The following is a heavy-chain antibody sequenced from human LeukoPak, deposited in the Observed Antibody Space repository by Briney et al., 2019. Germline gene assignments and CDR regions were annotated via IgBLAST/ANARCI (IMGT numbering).Heavy chain of an antibody. V-gene: IGHV3-7*01. CDR1: GFTISGFF. D-gene: IGHD6-19*01. J-gene: IGHJ4*02. Sequence: GGSLRLSCAASGFTISGFFMTWVRQAPGKGLEWVANIKEDGSEKYYVDSVRGRFTIFRDNAKNSLYLQMNNLRAEDMAVYYCARPFGNGWFLRDYWGRGTLVTVSS. CDR2: IKEDGSEK. CDR3: ARPFGNGWFLRDY.